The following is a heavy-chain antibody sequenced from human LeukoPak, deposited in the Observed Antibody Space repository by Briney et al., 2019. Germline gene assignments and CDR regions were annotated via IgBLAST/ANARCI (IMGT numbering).Heavy chain of an antibody. CDR1: GYSFTSYW. V-gene: IGHV5-51*01. Sequence: GESLKISCKGSGYSFTSYWIGWVRHMPGKGLEWMGIIYPGDSDTRYSPSFQGQVTISADKSISTAYLQWSSLKASDTAMYYCARHRITMATRSAFDIWGQGTMVTVSS. CDR2: IYPGDSDT. J-gene: IGHJ3*02. D-gene: IGHD3-10*01. CDR3: ARHRITMATRSAFDI.